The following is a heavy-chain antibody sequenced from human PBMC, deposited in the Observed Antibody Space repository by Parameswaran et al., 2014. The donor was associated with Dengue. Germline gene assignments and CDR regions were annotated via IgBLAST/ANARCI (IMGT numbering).Heavy chain of an antibody. V-gene: IGHV3-20*03. D-gene: IGHD5-12*01. CDR2: INWNGGST. CDR3: ARHEGLRGAFDI. J-gene: IGHJ3*02. Sequence: RWIRQPPGKGLEWVSGINWNGGSTGYADSVKGRFTISRDNAKNSLYLQMNSLRAEDTALYYCARHEGLRGAFDIWGQGTMVTVSS.